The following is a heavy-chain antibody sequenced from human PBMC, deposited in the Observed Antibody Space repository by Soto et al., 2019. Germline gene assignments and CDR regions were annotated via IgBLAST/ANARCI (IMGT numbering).Heavy chain of an antibody. V-gene: IGHV3-74*01. D-gene: IGHD3-10*02. CDR2: IKSDESVT. CDR1: GFTFSDYW. J-gene: IGHJ4*02. Sequence: GGSLRLSCAASGFTFSDYWMHWVRQAPGKGLVWVSRIKSDESVTNYADSVKGRFTISRDNAKNTLYLQMSNLRAEDTAMYYCTIVRVADSALDHWGQGTLVTVSS. CDR3: TIVRVADSALDH.